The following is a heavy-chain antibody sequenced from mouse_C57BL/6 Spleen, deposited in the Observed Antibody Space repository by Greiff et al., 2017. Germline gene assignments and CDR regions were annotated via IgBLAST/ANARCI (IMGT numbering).Heavy chain of an antibody. CDR1: GFTFSSYT. CDR3: ARLGYGSSYGYFDV. J-gene: IGHJ1*03. V-gene: IGHV5-9*01. Sequence: DVMLVESGGGLVKPGGSLKLSCAASGFTFSSYTMSWVRQTPEKRLEWVATISGGGGNTYYPDSVKGRFTISRDNAKNTLYLQMSSLRSEDTALYYCARLGYGSSYGYFDVWGTGTTVTVSS. D-gene: IGHD1-1*01. CDR2: ISGGGGNT.